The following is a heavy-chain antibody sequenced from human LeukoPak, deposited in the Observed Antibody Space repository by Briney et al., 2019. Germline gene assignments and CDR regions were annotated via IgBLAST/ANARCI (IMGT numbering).Heavy chain of an antibody. CDR2: ITSSSSYI. J-gene: IGHJ3*02. CDR1: GFTFSGYS. CDR3: AREALEWSPPDI. V-gene: IGHV3-21*01. Sequence: GGSLRLSCAASGFTFSGYSMNWVRQAPGKGLEWVSSITSSSSYIYYSDSVKGRFTISRDNSKNTLYLQMNNMRTEDTAVYYCAREALEWSPPDIWGQGTTVTVSS. D-gene: IGHD3-3*01.